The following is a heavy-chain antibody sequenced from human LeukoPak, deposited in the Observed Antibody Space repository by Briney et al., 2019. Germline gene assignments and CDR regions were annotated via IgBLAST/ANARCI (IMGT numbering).Heavy chain of an antibody. Sequence: PGGSLRLSCAASGFSFSSYSMNWVRQAPGKGLEWVSYISSSSSAIYYTDSVKGRFTISRDNAKNSAYLQMNSLRAEDTAVYYCGTGDPSFDYWGQGILVTVSS. CDR3: GTGDPSFDY. D-gene: IGHD7-27*01. V-gene: IGHV3-48*01. J-gene: IGHJ4*02. CDR2: ISSSSSAI. CDR1: GFSFSSYS.